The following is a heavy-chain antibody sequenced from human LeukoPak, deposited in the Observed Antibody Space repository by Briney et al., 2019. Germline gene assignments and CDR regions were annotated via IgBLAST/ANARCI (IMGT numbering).Heavy chain of an antibody. CDR1: GLTFSSHW. V-gene: IGHV3-53*01. Sequence: GGSLRLSCAASGLTFSSHWMHWVRQAPGKGLEWVSVIYSDGGTFYSDSVKGRFTISRDYSKNTLYLHMNSLRADDTAVYYCARDNSGPAFWGQGTLVTVSS. CDR3: ARDNSGPAF. CDR2: IYSDGGT. J-gene: IGHJ4*02. D-gene: IGHD1-26*01.